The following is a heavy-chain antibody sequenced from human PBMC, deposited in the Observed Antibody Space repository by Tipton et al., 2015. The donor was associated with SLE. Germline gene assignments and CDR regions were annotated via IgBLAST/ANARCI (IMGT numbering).Heavy chain of an antibody. Sequence: TLSLTCTVSGGSISSSSYYWGWIRQPPGKGLEWIGSIYYSGSTYYNPSLKSRVTISVDTSKNQFSLKLSSVTAADTAVYYCARLRIYYGMDVWGQGTTVAVSS. CDR1: GGSISSSSYY. V-gene: IGHV4-39*01. CDR2: IYYSGST. CDR3: ARLRIYYGMDV. J-gene: IGHJ6*02. D-gene: IGHD2-15*01.